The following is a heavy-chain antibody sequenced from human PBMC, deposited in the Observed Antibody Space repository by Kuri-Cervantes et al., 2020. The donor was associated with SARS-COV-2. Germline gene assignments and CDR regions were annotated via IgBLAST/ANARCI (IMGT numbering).Heavy chain of an antibody. D-gene: IGHD4-23*01. J-gene: IGHJ5*02. CDR3: APPVGGNSVPST. CDR2: ISSSGSTI. V-gene: IGHV3-48*04. CDR1: GFTFSSYS. Sequence: GESLKISCAASGFTFSSYSMNWVRQAPGKGLEWVSYISSSGSTIYYADSVKGRFTISRDNAKNSLYLQMNSLRVEDTAVYYCAPPVGGNSVPSTWGQGTLVTVSS.